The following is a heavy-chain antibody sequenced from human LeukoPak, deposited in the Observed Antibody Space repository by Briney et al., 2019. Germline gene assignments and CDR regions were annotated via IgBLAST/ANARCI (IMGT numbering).Heavy chain of an antibody. J-gene: IGHJ4*02. V-gene: IGHV4-4*07. Sequence: SETLSLTCSVSGGSISSYYWSWIRQPAGKGLEWIGRIYTSGSTNYNPSLKSRVTMSVDTSKNQFSLKLSSVTAADTAVYYCARTGWDYPYFDYWGQGTLVTVSS. CDR2: IYTSGST. CDR3: ARTGWDYPYFDY. CDR1: GGSISSYY. D-gene: IGHD1-7*01.